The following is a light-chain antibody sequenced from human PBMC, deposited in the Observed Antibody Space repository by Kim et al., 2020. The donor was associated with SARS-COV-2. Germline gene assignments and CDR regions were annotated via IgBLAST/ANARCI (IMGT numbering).Light chain of an antibody. J-gene: IGLJ3*02. CDR1: NIGSKT. Sequence: SYELTQPPSVSVAPGKTARITCGGDNIGSKTVQWYQQKTGQAPVLVIYYNSDRPSGIPERFSGSNSGNTATLTISRVEAGDEADYYCQVWNSNSDHPGVF. CDR3: QVWNSNSDHPGV. V-gene: IGLV3-21*04. CDR2: YNS.